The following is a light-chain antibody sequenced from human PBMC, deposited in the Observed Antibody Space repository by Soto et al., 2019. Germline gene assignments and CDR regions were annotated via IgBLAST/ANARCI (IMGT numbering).Light chain of an antibody. J-gene: IGLJ3*02. Sequence: QPVLTQSPSASASLGASVKLTCTLSSGHSSYSIAWHQQQPEKGPRYLMNLNSAGSHNKGDGIPDRFSGSSSGAERYLTISSLQSEDEGDYYCQTWGTGIQVFGGGTKLTVL. V-gene: IGLV4-69*01. CDR3: QTWGTGIQV. CDR1: SGHSSYS. CDR2: LNSAGSH.